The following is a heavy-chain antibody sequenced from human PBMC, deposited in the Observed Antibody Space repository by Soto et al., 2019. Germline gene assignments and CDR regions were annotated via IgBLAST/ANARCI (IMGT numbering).Heavy chain of an antibody. CDR3: ARIYGDGAFDI. Sequence: VASVKVSCKASGGTFSSYAISWVRQAPGQGLEWMGGIIPIFGTANYAQKFQGRVTITADKSTSTAYMELSSLRSEDTAVYYCARIYGDGAFDIWGQGTMVTVSS. J-gene: IGHJ3*02. V-gene: IGHV1-69*06. CDR2: IIPIFGTA. D-gene: IGHD4-17*01. CDR1: GGTFSSYA.